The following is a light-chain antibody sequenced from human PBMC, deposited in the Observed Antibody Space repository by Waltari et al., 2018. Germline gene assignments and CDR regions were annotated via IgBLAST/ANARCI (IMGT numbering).Light chain of an antibody. CDR3: LQDYNYPFT. CDR1: QGISND. V-gene: IGKV1-6*01. Sequence: AIQMTQSPSSLSASVGDRVTITCRASQGISNDLGWYQQKPGKAPKLLIYAASSLQSGVPSRFSGSGSGTDFTLIISSLQPEDFATYYCLQDYNYPFTFGPGTKVDIK. J-gene: IGKJ3*01. CDR2: AAS.